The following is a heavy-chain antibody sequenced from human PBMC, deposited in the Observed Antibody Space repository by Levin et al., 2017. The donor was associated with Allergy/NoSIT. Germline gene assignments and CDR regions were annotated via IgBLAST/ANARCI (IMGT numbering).Heavy chain of an antibody. CDR3: ARDKGDYDRRGYYFDY. V-gene: IGHV4-4*02. CDR2: IYHSGST. Sequence: SETLSLTCAVSGGSISSSNWWNWVRQPPGKGLEWIGEIYHSGSTNYNPSLQSRVTISIDKSKNQFSLELSSVTAADTAVYYCARDKGDYDRRGYYFDYWGQGTLVTVSS. CDR1: GGSISSSNW. J-gene: IGHJ4*02. D-gene: IGHD3-22*01.